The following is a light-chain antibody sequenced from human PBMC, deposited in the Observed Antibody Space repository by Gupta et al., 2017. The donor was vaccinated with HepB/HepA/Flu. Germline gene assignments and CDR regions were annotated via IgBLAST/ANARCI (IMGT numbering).Light chain of an antibody. V-gene: IGLV3-19*01. CDR1: ILRTYS. J-gene: IGLJ2*01. CDR2: GKN. CDR3: SSRNIGGTYVA. Sequence: SSELTQDPAVSVALGQTVRISCQGDILRTYSASWYQRKPGRAPLLVIYGKNTRPSGIPDRFSGSRSGNTASLTITGAQAEDEADYYCSSRNIGGTYVAFGGGTKLSVL.